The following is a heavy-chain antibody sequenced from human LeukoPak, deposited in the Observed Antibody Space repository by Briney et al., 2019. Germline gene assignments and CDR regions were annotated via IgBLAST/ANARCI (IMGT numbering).Heavy chain of an antibody. CDR3: ANTEITMVRGVIRGDAFDI. CDR2: ISYDGSNK. V-gene: IGHV3-30*18. D-gene: IGHD3-10*01. J-gene: IGHJ3*02. CDR1: GFTFSSYG. Sequence: PGRSLRLSCAASGFTFSSYGMHWVRQAPGKGLEWVAVISYDGSNKYYADSVKGRFTISRDNSKNTLYLQMNSLRAEGTAVYYCANTEITMVRGVIRGDAFDIWGQGTMVTVSS.